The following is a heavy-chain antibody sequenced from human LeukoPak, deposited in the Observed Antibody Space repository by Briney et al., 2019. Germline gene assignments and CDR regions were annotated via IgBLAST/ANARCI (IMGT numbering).Heavy chain of an antibody. CDR2: ISGDGGST. J-gene: IGHJ6*02. Sequence: GGSLSLSCAASGFPFDDYAMHWVRQAPGKGLEWVSLISGDGGSTYYADSVKGRFTISRDNSKNSLYLQMNSLRTEDTALYYCAKDGGPGSGWYGRYYYGMDVWGQGTTVTVSS. CDR3: AKDGGPGSGWYGRYYYGMDV. D-gene: IGHD6-19*01. V-gene: IGHV3-43*02. CDR1: GFPFDDYA.